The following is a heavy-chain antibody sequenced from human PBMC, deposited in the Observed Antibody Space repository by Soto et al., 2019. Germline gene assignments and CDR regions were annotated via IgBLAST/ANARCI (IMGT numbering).Heavy chain of an antibody. CDR2: ISYDGSNK. CDR3: AKSGSSGWYYYYYGMDV. J-gene: IGHJ6*02. V-gene: IGHV3-30*18. CDR1: GFTFSSYG. D-gene: IGHD6-19*01. Sequence: SLRLSCAPSGFTFSSYGMHWVRQAPGKGLEWVAVISYDGSNKYYADSVKGRFTISRDKSKNTLYLQMTSLRAEDTAVYYSAKSGSSGWYYYYYGMDVWGQGTTVTVSS.